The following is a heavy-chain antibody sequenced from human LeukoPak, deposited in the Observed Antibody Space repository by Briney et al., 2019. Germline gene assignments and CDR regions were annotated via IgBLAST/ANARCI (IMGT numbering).Heavy chain of an antibody. D-gene: IGHD3-22*01. CDR1: GFTFSIYA. J-gene: IGHJ4*02. CDR2: ISGSGGTA. Sequence: GGSLRLSCAASGFTFSIYAMSWVRQAPGKGLEWVSAISGSGGTAYYADSVKGRFTISRDNSKNTLYLQMNSLRAEDTAVYYCAKKGYYDGSGYYMYYFDHWGQGTLVTISS. V-gene: IGHV3-23*01. CDR3: AKKGYYDGSGYYMYYFDH.